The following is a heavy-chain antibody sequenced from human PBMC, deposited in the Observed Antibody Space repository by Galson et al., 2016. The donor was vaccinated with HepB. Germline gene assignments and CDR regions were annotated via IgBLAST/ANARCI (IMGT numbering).Heavy chain of an antibody. CDR3: ARDIPLATQRGFYNGLDV. CDR1: GYDFTTYT. Sequence: SVKVSCKASGYDFTTYTMHWVRQAPGQRLEWMGWINPANDNTKHSQKFQGRVTITWDTSANTTYMEPSSLRSEDTAVYYCARDIPLATQRGFYNGLDVWGQGTTVTVSS. CDR2: INPANDNT. J-gene: IGHJ6*02. V-gene: IGHV1-3*01.